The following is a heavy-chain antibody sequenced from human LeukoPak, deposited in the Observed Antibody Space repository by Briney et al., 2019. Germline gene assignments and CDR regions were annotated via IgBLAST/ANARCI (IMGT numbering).Heavy chain of an antibody. CDR3: ARVREATIAPFFDY. D-gene: IGHD6-13*01. V-gene: IGHV4-31*03. CDR2: IYYSGST. CDR1: GDSISSGDYY. Sequence: SETLSLTCTVSGDSISSGDYYWTWIRQHPGKGLEGIGCIYYSGSTYYNLSLKSRVIISADTSKNHFSLKLSSVTAADTAVYYCARVREATIAPFFDYWGRESWSPSPQ. J-gene: IGHJ4*02.